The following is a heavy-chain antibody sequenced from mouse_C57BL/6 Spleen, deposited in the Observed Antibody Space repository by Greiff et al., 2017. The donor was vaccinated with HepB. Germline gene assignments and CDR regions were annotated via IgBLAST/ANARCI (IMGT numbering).Heavy chain of an antibody. V-gene: IGHV1-82*01. D-gene: IGHD2-5*01. Sequence: QVQLKESGPELVKPGASVKISCKASGYAFSSSWMNWVKQRPGKGLEWIGRIYPGDGDTNYNGKFKGKATLTADKSSSTAYMQLSSLTSEDSAVYFCARAGYSNYEYWGQGTTLTVSS. CDR3: ARAGYSNYEY. CDR1: GYAFSSSW. CDR2: IYPGDGDT. J-gene: IGHJ2*01.